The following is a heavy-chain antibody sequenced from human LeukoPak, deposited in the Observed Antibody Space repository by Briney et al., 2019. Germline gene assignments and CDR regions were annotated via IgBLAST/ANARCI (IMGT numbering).Heavy chain of an antibody. CDR3: AREGYYDFWSGYYKHYSYFDY. CDR1: GCTFTGYY. CDR2: INPNSGGT. Sequence: ASVKVSCKASGCTFTGYYMHWVRQAPGQVLEWMGWINPNSGGTNYAQKFQGRVTMTRDTYISTAYMELSRLRSDDTAVYYCAREGYYDFWSGYYKHYSYFDYWGQGTLVTVSS. J-gene: IGHJ4*02. D-gene: IGHD3-3*01. V-gene: IGHV1-2*02.